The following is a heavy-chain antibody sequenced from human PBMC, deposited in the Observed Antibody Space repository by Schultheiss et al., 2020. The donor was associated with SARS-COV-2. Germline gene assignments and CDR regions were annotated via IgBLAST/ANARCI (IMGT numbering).Heavy chain of an antibody. CDR1: GGSISSGGYS. CDR3: ARLREGLRFLEWLSYFDY. V-gene: IGHV4-30-2*03. J-gene: IGHJ4*02. D-gene: IGHD3-3*01. Sequence: SQTLSLTCAVSGGSISSGGYSWSWIRQPPGKGLEWIGYIYYSGSTNYNPSLKSRVTISVDTSKNQFSLKLSSVTAADTAVYYCARLREGLRFLEWLSYFDYWGQGTLVTVSS. CDR2: IYYSGST.